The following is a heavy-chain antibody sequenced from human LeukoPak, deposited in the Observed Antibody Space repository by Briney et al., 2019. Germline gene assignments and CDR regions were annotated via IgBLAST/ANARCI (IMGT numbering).Heavy chain of an antibody. D-gene: IGHD4-23*01. CDR2: IHSDGTTT. V-gene: IGHV3-74*01. Sequence: GGSLRLSCAASGFTFSSYWMHWVRQPPGKGLVWVPRIHSDGTTTSYADSVKGRFTISRDNAKNTLYLQMNSLRAEDTAVYYCTRDYGYGGRFDFDYWGQGTLVTVSS. CDR3: TRDYGYGGRFDFDY. J-gene: IGHJ4*02. CDR1: GFTFSSYW.